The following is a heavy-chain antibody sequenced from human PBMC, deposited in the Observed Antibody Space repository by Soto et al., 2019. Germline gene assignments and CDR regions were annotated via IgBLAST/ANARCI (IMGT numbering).Heavy chain of an antibody. CDR1: GYSFTSYW. Sequence: PGESLKISCKGSGYSFTSYWITWVRQMPGKGLEWMGRIDPSDSYTNYSPSFQGHVTISADKSISTAYLQWSSLKASDTAMYYCARVLYCSGGSCYPRGMDVWGQGTTVTVSS. J-gene: IGHJ6*02. V-gene: IGHV5-10-1*01. CDR3: ARVLYCSGGSCYPRGMDV. CDR2: IDPSDSYT. D-gene: IGHD2-15*01.